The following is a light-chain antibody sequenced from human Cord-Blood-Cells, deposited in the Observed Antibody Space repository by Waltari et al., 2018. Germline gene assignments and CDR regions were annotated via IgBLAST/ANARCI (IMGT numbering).Light chain of an antibody. V-gene: IGKV3-15*01. J-gene: IGKJ1*01. CDR1: QSVSSS. CDR2: GAS. CDR3: QQYNNWLSWT. Sequence: EIVMTQSPATLSVSPGERATLSCRASQSVSSSLAWYQQKPGQAPRLLIYGASTRATGIPARFSGSGSGTEFTLTISSLQSEDFALYYCQQYNNWLSWTFGQGTKVEIK.